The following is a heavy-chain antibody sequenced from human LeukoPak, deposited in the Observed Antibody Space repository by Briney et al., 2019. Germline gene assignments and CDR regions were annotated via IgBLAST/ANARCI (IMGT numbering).Heavy chain of an antibody. CDR3: ARDPFYGSARFNWFDP. CDR1: GYTFTGYY. V-gene: IGHV1-2*02. CDR2: INPNSGGT. D-gene: IGHD3-10*01. J-gene: IGHJ5*02. Sequence: ASVKVSCKASGYTFTGYYMHWVRQAPGQGLEWMGWINPNSGGTNYAQKFQGRVTMTRDTSISTAYTELSRLRSDDTAVYYCARDPFYGSARFNWFDPWGQGTLVTVSS.